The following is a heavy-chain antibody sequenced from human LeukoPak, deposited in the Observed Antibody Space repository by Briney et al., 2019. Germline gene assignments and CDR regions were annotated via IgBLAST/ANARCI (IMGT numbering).Heavy chain of an antibody. Sequence: SETLSLTCTVSGGSISSYHWSWIRQPPGKGLEWIGYIYYSGSTNYNPSLKSRVTISVDTSKNQFSLKLSSVTAADTAVYYCARDGYSGYDGSFDYWGQGTLVTVSS. CDR3: ARDGYSGYDGSFDY. CDR2: IYYSGST. J-gene: IGHJ4*02. V-gene: IGHV4-59*01. D-gene: IGHD5-12*01. CDR1: GGSISSYH.